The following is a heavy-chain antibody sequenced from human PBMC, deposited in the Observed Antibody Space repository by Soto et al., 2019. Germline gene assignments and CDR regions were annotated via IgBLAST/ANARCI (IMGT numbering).Heavy chain of an antibody. CDR3: ARGMKSSIIDYYYYGMDV. Sequence: ESGGGVVQPGRSLRLSCAASGFTFSSYAMHWVRQAPGKGLEWVAVISYDGSNKYYADSVKGRFTISRDNSKNTLYLQMNSLRAEDTAVYYCARGMKSSIIDYYYYGMDVWGQGTTVTVSS. V-gene: IGHV3-30-3*01. CDR1: GFTFSSYA. J-gene: IGHJ6*02. CDR2: ISYDGSNK.